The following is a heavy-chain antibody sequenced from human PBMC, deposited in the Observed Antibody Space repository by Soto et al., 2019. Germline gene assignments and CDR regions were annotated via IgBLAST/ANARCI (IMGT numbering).Heavy chain of an antibody. V-gene: IGHV3-23*01. Sequence: EVQLLESGGGLVQPGGSLRVSCVVSGFTFSSYAMSWVRRAPGKGLEWVSAISGNGVTTYYADSVKGRFTISRDNSKNTLFLQMNSLRADDTAVYYCANGGTGEGYFDNWGQGTLVTVSS. CDR3: ANGGTGEGYFDN. CDR1: GFTFSSYA. J-gene: IGHJ4*02. CDR2: ISGNGVTT. D-gene: IGHD7-27*01.